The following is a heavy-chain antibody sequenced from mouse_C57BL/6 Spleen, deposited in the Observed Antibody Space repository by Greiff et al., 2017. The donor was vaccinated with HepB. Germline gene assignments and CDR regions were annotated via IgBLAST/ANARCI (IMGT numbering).Heavy chain of an antibody. V-gene: IGHV1-64*01. CDR2: IHPNSGST. CDR1: GYTFTSYW. J-gene: IGHJ2*01. D-gene: IGHD1-1*01. CDR3: ARETLITTVVAHFDY. Sequence: QVQLQQPGAELVKPGASVKLSCKASGYTFTSYWMHWVKQRPGQGLEWIGMIHPNSGSTNYNEKFKSKATLTVDKSSSTAYMQLSSLTSEDSAVYYCARETLITTVVAHFDYWGQSTTLTVSS.